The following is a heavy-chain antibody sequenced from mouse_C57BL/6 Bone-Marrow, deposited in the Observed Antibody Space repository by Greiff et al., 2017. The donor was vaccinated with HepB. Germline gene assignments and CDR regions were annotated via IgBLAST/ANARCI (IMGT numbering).Heavy chain of an antibody. CDR3: ARSRFTTLFDY. CDR1: GFTFTDYY. V-gene: IGHV7-3*01. D-gene: IGHD1-1*01. J-gene: IGHJ2*01. CDR2: IRNKANGYTT. Sequence: EVHLVESGGGLVQPGGSLSLSCAASGFTFTDYYMSWVRQPPGKALEWLGFIRNKANGYTTEYSASVKGRFTISRDNSQSILYLQMNALRAEDSATYYCARSRFTTLFDYWGQGTTLTVSS.